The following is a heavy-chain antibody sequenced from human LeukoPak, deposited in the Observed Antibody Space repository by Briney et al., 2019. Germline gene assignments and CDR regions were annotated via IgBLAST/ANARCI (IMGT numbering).Heavy chain of an antibody. D-gene: IGHD5-18*01. Sequence: PGGSLRLSCEASGFTFSDSFMSWIRQAPGKGLAWIAYISSRSRTTHYADSVKGRFTISRDNSKNTLYLQMNSLRAEDTAVYHCAKDVGIQLWFSYGMDVWGQGTTVTVSS. V-gene: IGHV3-11*06. J-gene: IGHJ6*02. CDR1: GFTFSDSF. CDR2: ISSRSRTT. CDR3: AKDVGIQLWFSYGMDV.